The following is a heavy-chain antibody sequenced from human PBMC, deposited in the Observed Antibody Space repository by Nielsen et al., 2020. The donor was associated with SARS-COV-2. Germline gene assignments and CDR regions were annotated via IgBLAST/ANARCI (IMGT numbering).Heavy chain of an antibody. V-gene: IGHV1-58*01. CDR2: IVVGSGNT. Sequence: WVRQAPGQRLEWIGWIVVGSGNTNYAQKFQERVTITRDMSTSTAYMELSGLRSEDTAVYYCAAEKRGVVGATHYYYGMDVWGQGTTVTVSS. CDR3: AAEKRGVVGATHYYYGMDV. J-gene: IGHJ6*02. D-gene: IGHD1-26*01.